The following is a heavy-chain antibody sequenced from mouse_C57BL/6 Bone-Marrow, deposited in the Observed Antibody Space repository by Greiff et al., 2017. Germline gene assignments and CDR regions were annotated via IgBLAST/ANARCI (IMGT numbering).Heavy chain of an antibody. CDR2: IYPRSGNT. J-gene: IGHJ2*01. D-gene: IGHD1-1*01. CDR3: ARDYYYGSREDYFDY. V-gene: IGHV1-81*01. Sequence: VQLQQSGAELARPGASVKLSCKASGYTFTSYGISWVKQRTGQGLEWIGEIYPRSGNTYYNEKFKGKATLTADKSSSTAYMELRSLTSEDSAVYFCARDYYYGSREDYFDYWGQGTTLTVSS. CDR1: GYTFTSYG.